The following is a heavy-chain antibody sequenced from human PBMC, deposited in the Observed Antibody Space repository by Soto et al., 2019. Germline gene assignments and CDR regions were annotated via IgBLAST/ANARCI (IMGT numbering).Heavy chain of an antibody. CDR1: GYSFTSYW. Sequence: GESLKISCKGSGYSFTSYWIGWVRQMPGKGLEWMGIIYPGDSDTRYSPSFQGQVTISADKSISTAYLQWSSLKASDTAMYYCALWEAGSNSWGGYCYGMDVSGQGTTDIVSS. V-gene: IGHV5-51*01. J-gene: IGHJ6*02. CDR3: ALWEAGSNSWGGYCYGMDV. D-gene: IGHD6-13*01. CDR2: IYPGDSDT.